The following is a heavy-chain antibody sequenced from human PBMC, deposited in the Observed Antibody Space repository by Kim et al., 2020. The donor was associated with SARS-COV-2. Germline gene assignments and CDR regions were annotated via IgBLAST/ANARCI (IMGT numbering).Heavy chain of an antibody. J-gene: IGHJ6*02. CDR3: ARGPGIAAPLYYYGMDV. D-gene: IGHD6-13*01. Sequence: GESLKISCKGSGYSFTSYWISWVRQMPGKGLEWMGRIDPSDSYTNYSPSFQGHVTISADKSISTAYLQWSSLKASDTAMYYCARGPGIAAPLYYYGMDVWGQGTTVTVSS. CDR1: GYSFTSYW. CDR2: IDPSDSYT. V-gene: IGHV5-10-1*01.